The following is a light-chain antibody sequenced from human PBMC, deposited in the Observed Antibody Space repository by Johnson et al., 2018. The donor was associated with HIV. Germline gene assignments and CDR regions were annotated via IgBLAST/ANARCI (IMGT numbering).Light chain of an antibody. CDR1: SSNIGSHY. CDR2: DTI. V-gene: IGLV1-51*01. CDR3: GTWDSSLNAYV. Sequence: QSVLTQPPSVSAAPGQKVTISCYGSSSNIGSHYVSWYQQVPGTAPRLVIYDTIKRHSGIPDRFSGSKSGTSATLGITGLQTGDEADYYCGTWDSSLNAYVFGAATKVAVL. J-gene: IGLJ1*01.